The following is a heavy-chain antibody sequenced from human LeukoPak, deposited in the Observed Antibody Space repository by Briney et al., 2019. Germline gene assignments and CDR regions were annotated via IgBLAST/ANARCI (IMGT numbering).Heavy chain of an antibody. CDR3: ARGGDFWSGYSRGYYMDV. CDR2: ISGSGDST. V-gene: IGHV3-23*01. D-gene: IGHD3-3*01. CDR1: GFTFSSYA. Sequence: GGSLRLSCAASGFTFSSYAMSWVRQAPGKGLEWVSVISGSGDSTYYADSVKGRFTISRDNSKNTLYLQMNSLRAEDTAVYYCARGGDFWSGYSRGYYMDVWGKGTTVTISS. J-gene: IGHJ6*03.